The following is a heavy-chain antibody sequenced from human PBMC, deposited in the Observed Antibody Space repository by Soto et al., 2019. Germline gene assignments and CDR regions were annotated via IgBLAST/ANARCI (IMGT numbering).Heavy chain of an antibody. J-gene: IGHJ6*02. CDR2: IYYSGST. V-gene: IGHV4-31*03. CDR1: GGSISSGGYY. Sequence: SETLSLTCTVSGGSISSGGYYWSWIRQHPGKGLEWIGYIYYSGSTYYNPSLKSRVTISVDTSKNQFSLKLSSVTAADTAVYYCARAYGSSFTYYGMDVWGQGTTVTVSS. CDR3: ARAYGSSFTYYGMDV. D-gene: IGHD6-13*01.